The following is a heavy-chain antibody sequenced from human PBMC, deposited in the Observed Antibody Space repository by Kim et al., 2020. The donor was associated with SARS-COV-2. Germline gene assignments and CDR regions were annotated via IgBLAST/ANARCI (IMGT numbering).Heavy chain of an antibody. D-gene: IGHD3-10*01. V-gene: IGHV1-2*04. Sequence: ASVKVSCKASGYTFTGYYMHWVRQAPGQGLEWMGWINPNSGGTNYAQKFQGWVTMTRDTSISTAYMELSRLRSDDTAVYYCARAVRGVIIRAFYYCDYWGQGTLVTVSS. CDR2: INPNSGGT. CDR1: GYTFTGYY. CDR3: ARAVRGVIIRAFYYCDY. J-gene: IGHJ4*02.